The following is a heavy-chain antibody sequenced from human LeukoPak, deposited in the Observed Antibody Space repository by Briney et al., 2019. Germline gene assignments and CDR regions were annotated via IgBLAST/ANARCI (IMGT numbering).Heavy chain of an antibody. CDR3: AKAGESGYSYGYVDY. CDR1: GFTFDEFA. D-gene: IGHD5-18*01. Sequence: GGSLRLSCVVSGFTFDEFAMHWVRQAPGKGLEWVSLISWDGGSTYYADSVKGRFTISRDNSKSSLYLQMNSLRAEDTALYYCAKAGESGYSYGYVDYWGQGTLVTVSS. J-gene: IGHJ4*02. V-gene: IGHV3-43D*03. CDR2: ISWDGGST.